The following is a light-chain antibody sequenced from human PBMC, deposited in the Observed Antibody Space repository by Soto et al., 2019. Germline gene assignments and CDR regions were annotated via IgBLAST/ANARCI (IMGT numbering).Light chain of an antibody. CDR3: QHTYTTPRT. J-gene: IGKJ1*01. CDR1: RGINTY. V-gene: IGKV1-39*01. CDR2: SAS. Sequence: IQVTQSPTSLSASIGDRVTITCRASRGINTYVNWYQQKPGKAPKLLIFSASNLQGGVPSRFSGTGSGTDFTFTVSSLLPEDFATYYCQHTYTTPRTFCQVGKADIK.